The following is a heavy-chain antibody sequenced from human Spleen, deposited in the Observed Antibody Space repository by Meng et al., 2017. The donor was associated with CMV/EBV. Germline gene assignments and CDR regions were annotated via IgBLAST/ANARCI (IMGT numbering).Heavy chain of an antibody. Sequence: ASVKVSCKASGFTFTDYYMHWVRQAPGQGLEWMGWINPNSGGTNYAQKFQGRVTMTRDTSISTAYMELTTLRSDDTAVYYCARDLLSTLGVAPDPVDYWGQGTLVTVSS. CDR2: INPNSGGT. CDR1: GFTFTDYY. CDR3: ARDLLSTLGVAPDPVDY. J-gene: IGHJ4*02. V-gene: IGHV1-2*02. D-gene: IGHD3-3*01.